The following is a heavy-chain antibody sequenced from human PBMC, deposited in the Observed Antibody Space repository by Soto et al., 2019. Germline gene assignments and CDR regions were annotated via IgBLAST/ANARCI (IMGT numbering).Heavy chain of an antibody. V-gene: IGHV3-48*02. D-gene: IGHD3-22*01. CDR2: ISSSSSTI. Sequence: PGGSLRLSWAASGFTFSSYSMNWVRQAPGKGLEWVPYISSSSSTIYYADSVKGRFTISRDNAKNSLYLQMNSLRDEDTAVYYCARDQRPPEHQRVVVVITTYYYYGMDVWGQGTTVTVSS. CDR3: ARDQRPPEHQRVVVVITTYYYYGMDV. J-gene: IGHJ6*02. CDR1: GFTFSSYS.